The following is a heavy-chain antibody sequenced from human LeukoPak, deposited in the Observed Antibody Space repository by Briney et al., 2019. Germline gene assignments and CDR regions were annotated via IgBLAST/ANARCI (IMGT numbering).Heavy chain of an antibody. CDR3: ATSFEYSSSAASY. Sequence: PSETLSLTCTVSGGSISSSSYYWGWIRQPPGKGLEWIGSIYYSGSTYYNPSLKSRGTISVDTSKNQLSLKLSSVTAADTAVYYCATSFEYSSSAASYWGQGTLVTVSS. CDR2: IYYSGST. V-gene: IGHV4-39*01. CDR1: GGSISSSSYY. J-gene: IGHJ4*02. D-gene: IGHD6-6*01.